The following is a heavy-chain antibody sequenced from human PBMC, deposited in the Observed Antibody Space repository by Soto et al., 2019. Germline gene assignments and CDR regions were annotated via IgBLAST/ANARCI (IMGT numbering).Heavy chain of an antibody. Sequence: ASVKVSCKTSGYTFADYYMHWVRQAPGQGFEWVGGINPKSGGPKYVPKFQGRVTVTRDTSTSTAYMELNRLTSGDTAVYYCASEDCRNTNCLKGFDYWGQGTLVTVSS. J-gene: IGHJ4*02. D-gene: IGHD2-15*01. CDR3: ASEDCRNTNCLKGFDY. V-gene: IGHV1-2*02. CDR1: GYTFADYY. CDR2: INPKSGGP.